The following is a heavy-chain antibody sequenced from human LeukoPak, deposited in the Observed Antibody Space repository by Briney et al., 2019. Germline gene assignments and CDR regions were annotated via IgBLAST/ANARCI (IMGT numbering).Heavy chain of an antibody. D-gene: IGHD5-18*01. CDR3: ARVDTAMVIDY. J-gene: IGHJ4*02. Sequence: ASVKVSCKASGYTFTSYYMDWVRQAPGQGLEWMGIINPSGGSTSYAQKFQGRVTMTRGTSTSTVYMELSSLRSEDTAVYYCARVDTAMVIDYWGQGTLVTVSS. V-gene: IGHV1-46*01. CDR1: GYTFTSYY. CDR2: INPSGGST.